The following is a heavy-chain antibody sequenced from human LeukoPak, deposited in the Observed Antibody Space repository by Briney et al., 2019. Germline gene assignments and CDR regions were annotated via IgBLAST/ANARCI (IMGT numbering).Heavy chain of an antibody. CDR1: GFTFSSYS. V-gene: IGHV3-21*01. D-gene: IGHD3-3*01. CDR2: ISSSSSYI. J-gene: IGHJ4*02. CDR3: ARDTTYTIFGVVISREYDY. Sequence: GGSLRLSCAASGFTFSSYSMNWVRQAPGKGLEWVSSISSSSSYIYYADSVKGRFTISRDNAKNSLYLQMNSLRAEDTAVYYCARDTTYTIFGVVISREYDYWGQGTLVTVSS.